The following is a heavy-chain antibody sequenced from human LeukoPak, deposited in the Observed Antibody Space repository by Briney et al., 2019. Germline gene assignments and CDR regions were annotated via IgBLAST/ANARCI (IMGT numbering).Heavy chain of an antibody. CDR1: GGSTSSYY. J-gene: IGHJ4*02. V-gene: IGHV4-4*07. CDR3: GRESSGWFFDY. D-gene: IGHD6-19*01. CDR2: IYTSGST. Sequence: PSETLSLTCTVSGGSTSSYYWSWIRQPAGKGLEWIGRIYTSGSTKYNPSLKSRVTMSVDTSKNQFSLKLRSVTAADTAVYYCGRESSGWFFDYWGQGTLVTVSS.